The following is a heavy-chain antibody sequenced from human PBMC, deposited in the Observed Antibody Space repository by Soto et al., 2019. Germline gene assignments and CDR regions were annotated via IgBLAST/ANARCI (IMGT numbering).Heavy chain of an antibody. D-gene: IGHD1-26*01. CDR3: ARGRGGTYDAFDI. CDR1: GGSMSRYF. J-gene: IGHJ3*02. V-gene: IGHV4-59*01. CDR2: IYYSGTT. Sequence: NPWETLSLTCTVSGGSMSRYFWSWVRQPPGKGLEWIGYIYYSGTTNYNPSLKSRVTTSLDTSKNQFSLKVVSLTAADTAFYYCARGRGGTYDAFDIWGPGTLVTVSS.